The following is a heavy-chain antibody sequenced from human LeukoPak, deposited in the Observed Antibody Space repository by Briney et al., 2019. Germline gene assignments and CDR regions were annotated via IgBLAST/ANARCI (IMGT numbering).Heavy chain of an antibody. V-gene: IGHV3-7*01. Sequence: GGSLRLSCAASGFTFTKYGMSWVRQAPGKGLEWVANIKQDGREKNYVDSVKGRFTISRDNAKNSVYLQMNSLRAEDTALYYCARDSTGYGYEEWYWGQGTLVTVSS. J-gene: IGHJ4*02. CDR1: GFTFTKYG. CDR3: ARDSTGYGYEEWY. D-gene: IGHD5-18*01. CDR2: IKQDGREK.